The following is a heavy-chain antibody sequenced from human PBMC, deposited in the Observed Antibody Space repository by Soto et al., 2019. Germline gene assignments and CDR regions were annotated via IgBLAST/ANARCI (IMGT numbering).Heavy chain of an antibody. J-gene: IGHJ4*02. CDR3: AREAVGSDYFDY. V-gene: IGHV3-30-3*01. Sequence: QVQLVESGGGVVQPGRSLRLSCAASGFTFSSYAMHWVRQAPGKGLEWVAVISYDGSNKYYADSVKGRFTISRDNSKKTLYLQMNSLRAEDTAVYYCAREAVGSDYFDYWGQGTLVTVSS. CDR1: GFTFSSYA. CDR2: ISYDGSNK. D-gene: IGHD1-26*01.